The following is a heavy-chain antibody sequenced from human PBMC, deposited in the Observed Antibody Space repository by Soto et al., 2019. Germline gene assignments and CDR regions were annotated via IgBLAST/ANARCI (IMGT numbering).Heavy chain of an antibody. J-gene: IGHJ4*02. Sequence: SETLSLTCAVSGGSISSGGYSWSWIRQPPGKGLEWIGYIYHSGSTYYNPSLKSRVTISVDRSKNQFSLKLSSVTAADTAVYYCARTSDTAMAHDYWGQGTLVTVSS. CDR1: GGSISSGGYS. D-gene: IGHD5-18*01. CDR3: ARTSDTAMAHDY. V-gene: IGHV4-30-2*01. CDR2: IYHSGST.